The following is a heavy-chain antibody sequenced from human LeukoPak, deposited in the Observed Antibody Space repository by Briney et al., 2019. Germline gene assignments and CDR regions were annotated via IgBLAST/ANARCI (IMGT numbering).Heavy chain of an antibody. D-gene: IGHD3-16*01. V-gene: IGHV1-2*02. CDR1: GYTFSHYY. Sequence: ASVKVSCTASGYTFSHYYLHWVRQAPGQGLEWMAWINPKNGDTNYAQKFQGRVSMTRDTSISTAYMELSRLRSDDTAVYYCARAGTVMLLDYWGQGTQVTVSS. CDR3: ARAGTVMLLDY. CDR2: INPKNGDT. J-gene: IGHJ4*02.